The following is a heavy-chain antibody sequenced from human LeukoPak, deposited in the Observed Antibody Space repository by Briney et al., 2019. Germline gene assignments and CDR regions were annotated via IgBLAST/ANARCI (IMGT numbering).Heavy chain of an antibody. CDR1: GGSIRSYY. J-gene: IGHJ3*02. CDR3: ARDLLHRGYAFDI. CDR2: IYSSGST. D-gene: IGHD3-22*01. V-gene: IGHV4-4*07. Sequence: SETLSLTCTVSGGSIRSYYWSWVRQPAGKGLEWIGRIYSSGSTNYNPSLKSRVTISVDTSKNQFSLKLSSVTAADTAVYYCARDLLHRGYAFDIWGRGTMVTVSS.